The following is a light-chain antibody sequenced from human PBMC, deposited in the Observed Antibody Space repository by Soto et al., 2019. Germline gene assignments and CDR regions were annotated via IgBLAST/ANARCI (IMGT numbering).Light chain of an antibody. CDR1: QSISNH. CDR3: QQASSFPLT. J-gene: IGKJ5*01. V-gene: IGKV1-39*01. Sequence: DIQMTQSPSSLSASVEDRVIITCRASQSISNHLNWYQQKPGKAPKLLIFAASSLQSGVPSRFSGSASGTYFTLTISRLQPEDFATYDCQQASSFPLTCGQGTRREIK. CDR2: AAS.